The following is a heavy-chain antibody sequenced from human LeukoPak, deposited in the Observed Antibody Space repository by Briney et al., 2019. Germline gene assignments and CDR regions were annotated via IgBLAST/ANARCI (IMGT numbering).Heavy chain of an antibody. V-gene: IGHV4-61*01. CDR1: GGSVSRGSYY. J-gene: IGHJ4*02. D-gene: IGHD1-26*01. Sequence: PSETLSLTCTVSGGSVSRGSYYWSWTRQPRGKGLEWIGYIHHSGTTNYSPSLKSRVTISVDMSKNQFFLNLTSVTAADTAVYYCARGRLGATYWGQGTLVTVSS. CDR3: ARGRLGATY. CDR2: IHHSGTT.